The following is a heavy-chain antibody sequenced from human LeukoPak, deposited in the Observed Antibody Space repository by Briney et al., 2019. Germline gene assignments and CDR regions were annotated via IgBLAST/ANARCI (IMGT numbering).Heavy chain of an antibody. CDR1: GYTSTGPD. J-gene: IGHJ3*02. V-gene: IGHV1-8*01. D-gene: IGHD3-3*02. CDR3: ARYTQHYGFDI. Sequence: GASVKVSCKASGYTSTGPDINWARQATGRGLEWLGWMNPRDNTGYAQKFQGRVTLTRDKSINTAYMELSSLRSEDTAVYYCARYTQHYGFDIWGQGTMVTVSA. CDR2: MNPRDNT.